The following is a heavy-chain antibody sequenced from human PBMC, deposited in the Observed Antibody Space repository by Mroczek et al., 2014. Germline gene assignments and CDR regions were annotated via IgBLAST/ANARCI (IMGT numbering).Heavy chain of an antibody. J-gene: IGHJ6*02. CDR3: ARGPPVTIFGVADRNYYYYGMDV. D-gene: IGHD3-3*01. V-gene: IGHV4-61*02. CDR2: IYTSGST. Sequence: QVQLQESGPGLVKPSQTLSLTCTVSGGSISSGSYYWSWIRQPAGKGLEWIGRIYTSGSTNYNPSLKSRVTISVDTSKNQFSLKLSSVTAADTAVYYCARGPPVTIFGVADRNYYYYGMDVWGQGTTVTVS. CDR1: GGSISSGSYY.